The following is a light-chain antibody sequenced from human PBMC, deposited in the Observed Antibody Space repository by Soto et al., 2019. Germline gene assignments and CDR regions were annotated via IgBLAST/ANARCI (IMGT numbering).Light chain of an antibody. J-gene: IGKJ1*01. Sequence: DIQMTQSPSSLSASVGDRVTITCRASQGISNYVAWYQQKPGKVPKLLIYAASTLQSGVPSRFSGSGSGTDFTLTIDSLQAEDVATYYCQKYNSAPRAFGQGTKVEIK. CDR1: QGISNY. CDR2: AAS. CDR3: QKYNSAPRA. V-gene: IGKV1-27*01.